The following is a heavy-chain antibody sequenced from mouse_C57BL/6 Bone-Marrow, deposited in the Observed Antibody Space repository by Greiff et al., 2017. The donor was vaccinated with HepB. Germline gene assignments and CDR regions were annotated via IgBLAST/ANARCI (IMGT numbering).Heavy chain of an antibody. Sequence: QVQLQQSGAELVRPGTSVKVSCKASGYAFTNYLIEWVKQRPGQGLEWIGVINPGSGGTNYNEKFKGKATLTADKSSSTSYMQLSSLTSEDSAVYFCARGEIPYYGSVAYWGQGTLVTVSA. D-gene: IGHD1-1*01. J-gene: IGHJ3*01. CDR3: ARGEIPYYGSVAY. V-gene: IGHV1-54*01. CDR1: GYAFTNYL. CDR2: INPGSGGT.